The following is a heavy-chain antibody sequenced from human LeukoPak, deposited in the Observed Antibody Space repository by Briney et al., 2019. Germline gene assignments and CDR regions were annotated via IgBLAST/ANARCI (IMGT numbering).Heavy chain of an antibody. D-gene: IGHD2-15*01. Sequence: ASVKVSCKASGYTFTGYYMHWVRQAPGQGLEWMGRINPYSGGTNYAQKFQGRVTMTRDTSISTAYMELSRLRSDDTAVSCCARDRPCCSGGSCYSWDYWGQGTLVTVSS. CDR1: GYTFTGYY. CDR3: ARDRPCCSGGSCYSWDY. V-gene: IGHV1-2*06. CDR2: INPYSGGT. J-gene: IGHJ4*02.